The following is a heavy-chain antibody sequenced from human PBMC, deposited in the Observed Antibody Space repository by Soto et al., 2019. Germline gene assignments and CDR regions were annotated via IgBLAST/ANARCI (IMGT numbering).Heavy chain of an antibody. CDR2: IYYSGST. Sequence: QLQLQESGPGLVKPSETLSLTCTVSGGSISSSSYYWGWIRQPPGKGLEWIGSIYYSGSTYYNPSLKSRVTISVDTSKNQFSLKLSSVTAADTAVYYCARHGGIAARLGSEARYNWFDPWGQGTLVTVSS. CDR1: GGSISSSSYY. CDR3: ARHGGIAARLGSEARYNWFDP. D-gene: IGHD6-6*01. V-gene: IGHV4-39*01. J-gene: IGHJ5*02.